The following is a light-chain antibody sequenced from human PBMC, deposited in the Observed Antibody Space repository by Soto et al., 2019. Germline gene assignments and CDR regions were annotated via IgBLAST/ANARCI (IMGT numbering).Light chain of an antibody. V-gene: IGKV3-15*01. Sequence: EIVMTQSPATLSVSPGERATLSCRASQSVSSNLAWYQQKPGQAPRLLIYGASTRATGIPARFSGSGSGTEVILTIISLQSADFAVYYCQQYNNLSPLTFGQGTKVEIK. CDR2: GAS. CDR3: QQYNNLSPLT. J-gene: IGKJ1*01. CDR1: QSVSSN.